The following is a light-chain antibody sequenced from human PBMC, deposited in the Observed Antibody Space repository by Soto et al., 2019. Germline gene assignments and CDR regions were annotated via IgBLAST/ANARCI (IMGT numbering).Light chain of an antibody. J-gene: IGKJ1*01. Sequence: DIQMTQSPSSLSASVGDRVTITCRASQSISSYLNWYQHKPGKAPKLLIYAASSLQTGVLSRFSGSRSGTDFALTISSLQREDFATYYCQQTDTFPRTFGQGTKVDIK. V-gene: IGKV1-39*01. CDR2: AAS. CDR3: QQTDTFPRT. CDR1: QSISSY.